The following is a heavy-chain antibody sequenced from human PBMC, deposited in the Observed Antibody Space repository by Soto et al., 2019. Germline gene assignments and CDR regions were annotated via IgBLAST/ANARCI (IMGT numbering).Heavy chain of an antibody. CDR1: GFAFSSYG. CDR3: ARDSLMQHYDSSRMDL. Sequence: GGSRRLSCAAWGFAFSSYGMHWVRQAPGKGLEWVAIIWYDGSNKYYADSVKGRFTISRDNSKNTLYLQTNSLRAEDTAVYYCARDSLMQHYDSSRMDLWGPARTVTVSS. V-gene: IGHV3-33*01. J-gene: IGHJ6*02. D-gene: IGHD3-22*01. CDR2: IWYDGSNK.